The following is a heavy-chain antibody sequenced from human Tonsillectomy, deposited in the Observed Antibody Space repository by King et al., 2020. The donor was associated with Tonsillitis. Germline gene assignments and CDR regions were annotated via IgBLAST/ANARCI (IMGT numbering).Heavy chain of an antibody. D-gene: IGHD4-17*01. J-gene: IGHJ6*02. CDR3: ARDHGDYDYYYYSMDV. V-gene: IGHV3-30-3*01. Sequence: VQLVESGGGVVQPGRSLRLSCAASGFTFSTYAMHWVRQAPGKGLEWVAVISYDGSNKYHADSVKGRFTISRDSSKDTLYLQMNSLRAEDTAIYHCARDHGDYDYYYYSMDVWGQGTTVTVSS. CDR2: ISYDGSNK. CDR1: GFTFSTYA.